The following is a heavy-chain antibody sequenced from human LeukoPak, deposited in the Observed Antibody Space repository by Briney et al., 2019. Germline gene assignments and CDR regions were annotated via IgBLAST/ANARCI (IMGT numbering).Heavy chain of an antibody. CDR2: ISGSGGST. D-gene: IGHD3-22*01. V-gene: IGHV3-23*01. CDR3: AKDLGYDSSGYYLSAFDI. J-gene: IGHJ3*02. Sequence: PGGSLRLSCAASGFTFSSYGMSWVRQAPGKGLEWVSAISGSGGSTYYADSVKGRFTISRDNSKNTLYLQMNSLRAEDTAVYYCAKDLGYDSSGYYLSAFDIWGQGTMVTVSS. CDR1: GFTFSSYG.